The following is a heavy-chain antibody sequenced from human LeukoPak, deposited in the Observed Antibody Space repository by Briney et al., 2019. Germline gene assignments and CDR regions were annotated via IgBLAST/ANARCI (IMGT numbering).Heavy chain of an antibody. J-gene: IGHJ6*03. CDR1: GYTFTGYY. CDR3: ARGPNHYYYMDF. CDR2: INPNRGYT. Sequence: GASVKVSCKASGYTFTGYYMHWVRQAPGQGLEWMGWINPNRGYTNYAQKFQGRVTMTRDTSISTAYMELSGLTSDDTALYYCARGPNHYYYMDFWGKGTTVSVSS. V-gene: IGHV1-2*02.